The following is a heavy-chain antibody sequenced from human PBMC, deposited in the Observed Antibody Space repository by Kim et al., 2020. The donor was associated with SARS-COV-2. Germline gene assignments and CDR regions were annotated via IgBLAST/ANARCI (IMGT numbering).Heavy chain of an antibody. CDR2: IYPGDSDT. D-gene: IGHD6-13*01. V-gene: IGHV5-51*01. J-gene: IGHJ6*02. CDR3: ASQQLGSYYYYGMDV. CDR1: GYRFTSYW. Sequence: GESLMISCKGSGYRFTSYWIGWVRQMPGKGLEWMGIIYPGDSDTRYSPSFQGQVTISADKSISTAYLQWSSLKASDTAMYYCASQQLGSYYYYGMDVWGQGTTVTVSS.